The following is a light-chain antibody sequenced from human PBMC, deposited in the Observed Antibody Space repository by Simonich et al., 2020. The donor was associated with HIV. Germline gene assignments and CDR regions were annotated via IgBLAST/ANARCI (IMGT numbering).Light chain of an antibody. J-gene: IGKJ1*01. CDR2: KAS. CDR3: QQYNNYWT. V-gene: IGKV1-5*03. Sequence: DIQMTQSPSTLSASVGERVTITCRASQSINRYLAWYQPKPGKAPKLLIYKASSLQSEGPSRFSGNGSGTEFTLTISSLQPDDFATYFCQQYNNYWTFGQGTKVEI. CDR1: QSINRY.